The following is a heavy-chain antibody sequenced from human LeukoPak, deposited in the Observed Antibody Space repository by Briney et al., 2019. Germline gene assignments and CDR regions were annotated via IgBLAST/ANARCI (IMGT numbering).Heavy chain of an antibody. D-gene: IGHD6-13*01. J-gene: IGHJ6*03. CDR2: INPNSGGT. Sequence: ASVKVSCKASGYTFTGYYMHWVRQAPGQGLEWMGWINPNSGGTNYAQKFQGRVTMTRDTSISTAYTELSRLRSDDTAVYYCARRGEAAAGHYYYMDVWGKGTTVTVSS. CDR3: ARRGEAAAGHYYYMDV. V-gene: IGHV1-2*02. CDR1: GYTFTGYY.